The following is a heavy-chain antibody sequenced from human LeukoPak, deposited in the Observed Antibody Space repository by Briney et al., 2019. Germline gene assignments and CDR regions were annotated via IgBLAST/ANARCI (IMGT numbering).Heavy chain of an antibody. D-gene: IGHD6-13*01. CDR1: GFTFYTYG. CDR2: IGPDGGTT. J-gene: IGHJ4*02. V-gene: IGHV3-64*01. Sequence: GGSLRLSCAASGFTFYTYGMHWVRQAPGKGLEYVSGIGPDGGTTYYANSVKGRFTISRDNSKSMLYLQMGSLTAGDMAVYYCARGAQLTDFWGQGTLVTVSS. CDR3: ARGAQLTDF.